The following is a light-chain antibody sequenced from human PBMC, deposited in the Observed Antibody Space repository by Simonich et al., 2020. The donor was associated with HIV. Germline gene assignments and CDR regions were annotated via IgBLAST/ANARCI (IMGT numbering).Light chain of an antibody. CDR2: WAP. Sequence: DIVMTQSPDPLAVSLGERATINCKSSQCVLYTSNNNNYLAWYQQKPGQPPNLLIYWAPTRESGVPDRLSGRGSGTDFTLTISSLQAEDVAVYYCQQYYDSPYTFGQGTKLEIK. CDR3: QQYYDSPYT. CDR1: QCVLYTSNNNNY. J-gene: IGKJ2*01. V-gene: IGKV4-1*01.